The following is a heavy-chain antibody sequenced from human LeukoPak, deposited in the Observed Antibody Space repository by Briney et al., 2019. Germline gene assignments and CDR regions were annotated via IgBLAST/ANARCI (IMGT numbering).Heavy chain of an antibody. CDR3: ARAHLTGYSSGWYEPFDY. Sequence: SQTLSLTCAISGDSVSSNSAAWNWIRQSPSRGLEWLGRTYYRSKWYNDYAVSVKSRITINPDTSKNQFSLQLNSVTPEDTAVYYCARAHLTGYSSGWYEPFDYWGQGTLVTVSS. J-gene: IGHJ4*02. CDR1: GDSVSSNSAA. CDR2: TYYRSKWYN. V-gene: IGHV6-1*01. D-gene: IGHD6-19*01.